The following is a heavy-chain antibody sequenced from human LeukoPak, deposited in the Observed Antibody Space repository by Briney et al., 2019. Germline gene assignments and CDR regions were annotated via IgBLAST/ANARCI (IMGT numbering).Heavy chain of an antibody. V-gene: IGHV4-4*02. CDR3: ARAGGLPNFDY. CDR2: IYYSGST. CDR1: GGSISSSNW. J-gene: IGHJ4*02. Sequence: PSGTLSLTCAVSGGSISSSNWWSWLRQHPGKGLEWIGYIYYSGSTYYNPSLKSRVTISVDTSKNQFSLNLSSVTAADTAVYYCARAGGLPNFDYWGQGTLVTVSS. D-gene: IGHD4-11*01.